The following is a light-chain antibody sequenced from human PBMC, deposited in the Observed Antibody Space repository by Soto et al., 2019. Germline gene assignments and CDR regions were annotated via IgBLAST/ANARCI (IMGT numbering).Light chain of an antibody. CDR1: QSVSNNY. Sequence: EIVLTQSPGTLSLSPGERATLSCRASQSVSNNYFAWYQQKPGQAPRLLIYDASKRAAGIPDRFSGSGSGTDFTLTISSLEPEDFAVYYCQQRTNWPPKWTFGQGTKVDIK. CDR3: QQRTNWPPKWT. J-gene: IGKJ1*01. V-gene: IGKV3-11*01. CDR2: DAS.